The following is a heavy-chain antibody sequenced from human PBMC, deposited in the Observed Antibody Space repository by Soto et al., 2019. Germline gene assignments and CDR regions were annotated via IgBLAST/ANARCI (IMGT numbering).Heavy chain of an antibody. CDR2: IKQDGSEK. V-gene: IGHV3-7*05. CDR1: GFTFSSYW. Sequence: HPGGSLRLSCAASGFTFSSYWMSWVRQAPGKGLEWVANIKQDGSEKYYVDSVKGRFTISRDNAKNSLYLQMNSLRAEDTAVYYCARDSNSGYDYFDYWGQGTLVTVSS. CDR3: ARDSNSGYDYFDY. D-gene: IGHD5-12*01. J-gene: IGHJ4*02.